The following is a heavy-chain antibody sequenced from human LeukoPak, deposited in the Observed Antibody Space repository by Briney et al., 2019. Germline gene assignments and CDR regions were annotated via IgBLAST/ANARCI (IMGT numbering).Heavy chain of an antibody. CDR2: ISAYNGNT. Sequence: VASVKVSCKASGYTFTSYGISWVRQAPGQGLEWMGWISAYNGNTNYAQKLQGRVTMTTDTSTSTAYMELRSLRSDDTAVYYCARDLGSSATSTNWFDPWGPGTLVTVSS. CDR1: GYTFTSYG. D-gene: IGHD6-6*01. V-gene: IGHV1-18*01. CDR3: ARDLGSSATSTNWFDP. J-gene: IGHJ5*02.